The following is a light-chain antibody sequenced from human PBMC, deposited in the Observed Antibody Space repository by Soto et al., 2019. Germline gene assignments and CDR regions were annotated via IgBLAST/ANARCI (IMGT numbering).Light chain of an antibody. V-gene: IGKV1-27*01. CDR3: QKYNSVPHT. Sequence: DFQMTQSPSSLSASVGDRVTFTCRASQDIGKYLAWYQQKPGKVPKLLIFAASTLQSGVPSRFNGSASGKDFSLTISSVQPEDVETYYCQKYNSVPHTFGQGNKLEIK. CDR2: AAS. J-gene: IGKJ1*01. CDR1: QDIGKY.